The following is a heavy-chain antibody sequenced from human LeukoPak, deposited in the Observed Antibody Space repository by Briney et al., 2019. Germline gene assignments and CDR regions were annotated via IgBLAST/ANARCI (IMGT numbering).Heavy chain of an antibody. D-gene: IGHD5-18*01. V-gene: IGHV7-4-1*02. CDR2: INTNTGNP. J-gene: IGHJ4*02. CDR3: ARISGSYGGYYFDY. Sequence: ASVKVSCKASGYTLTSHAINWVRQAPGQGLEWMGWINTNTGNPTYAQGFTGRFVFSLDTSVSTAYLQISSLKAEDTAVYYCARISGSYGGYYFDYWGQGTLVTVSS. CDR1: GYTLTSHA.